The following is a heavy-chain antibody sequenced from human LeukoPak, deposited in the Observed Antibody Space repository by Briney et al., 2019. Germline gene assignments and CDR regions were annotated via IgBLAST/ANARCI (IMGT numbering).Heavy chain of an antibody. CDR2: MWYDGSNN. Sequence: GRSVRLFWSGSGFIFTCYAVHWVRQAPVKGLEWLAVMWYDGSNNYYGDAANGGFTIFRENFKNTQYLQMNSLRAEETAVYYCARGMCVQLRGDYWGEGNVVTV. CDR1: GFIFTCYA. V-gene: IGHV3-33*01. J-gene: IGHJ4*02. D-gene: IGHD5-18*01. CDR3: ARGMCVQLRGDY.